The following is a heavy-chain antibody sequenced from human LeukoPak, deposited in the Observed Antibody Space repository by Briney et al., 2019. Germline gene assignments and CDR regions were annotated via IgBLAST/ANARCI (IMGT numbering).Heavy chain of an antibody. V-gene: IGHV4-61*02. CDR3: ASTCGSTSCSSYHYYYGMDV. CDR1: GGSISSGSYY. D-gene: IGHD2-2*01. CDR2: IYTSGST. Sequence: SQTLSLTCTVSGGSISSGSYYWSWIRQPAGKGLEWIGRIYTSGSTNYNPSLKSRVTISVDTSKNQFSLKLSSVTAADTAVYYCASTCGSTSCSSYHYYYGMDVWGQGTTVTVSS. J-gene: IGHJ6*02.